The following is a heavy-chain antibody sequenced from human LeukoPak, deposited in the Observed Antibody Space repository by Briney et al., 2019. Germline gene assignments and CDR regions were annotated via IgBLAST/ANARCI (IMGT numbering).Heavy chain of an antibody. V-gene: IGHV4-59*01. D-gene: IGHD3-3*01. CDR3: ARGQTIFGVVSPPWFDP. CDR1: GGSISSYY. Sequence: SETLSLTCTVSGGSISSYYWSWIRQPPGKGLEGIGYIYYSGSTNYNPSLKSRVTISVDTSKNQFSLKLSSVTAADTAVYYCARGQTIFGVVSPPWFDPWGQGTLVTVSS. CDR2: IYYSGST. J-gene: IGHJ5*02.